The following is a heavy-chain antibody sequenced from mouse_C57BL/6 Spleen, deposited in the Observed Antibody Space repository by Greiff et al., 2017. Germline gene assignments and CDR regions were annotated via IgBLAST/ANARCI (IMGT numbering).Heavy chain of an antibody. Sequence: QVQLQQPGAELVMPGASVKLSCKASGYTFTSYWMHWVKQRPGQGLEWIGEIDPSDSYTNYNQKFEGKSTLTVDKSSSTAYMQLSSLTSEDSAVYYCASGRWGFADWGQGTLVTVSA. CDR2: IDPSDSYT. CDR1: GYTFTSYW. J-gene: IGHJ3*01. CDR3: ASGRWGFAD. V-gene: IGHV1-69*01.